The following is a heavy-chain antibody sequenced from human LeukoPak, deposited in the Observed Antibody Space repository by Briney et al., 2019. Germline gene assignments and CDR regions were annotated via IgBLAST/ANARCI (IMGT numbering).Heavy chain of an antibody. CDR1: GGSIGSYY. Sequence: PSETLSLTCTVSGGSIGSYYWTWIRQPPGKGLEWIGYIYNSGSTNYNPSLKSRVTISVDTSKNQFSLKLSSVTAADTAVYYCARSRDGNNLDYWGQGTLVTVSS. CDR2: IYNSGST. V-gene: IGHV4-59*01. D-gene: IGHD5-24*01. J-gene: IGHJ4*02. CDR3: ARSRDGNNLDY.